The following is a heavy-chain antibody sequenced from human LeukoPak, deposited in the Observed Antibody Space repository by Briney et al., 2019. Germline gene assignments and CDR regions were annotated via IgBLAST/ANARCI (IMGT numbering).Heavy chain of an antibody. CDR1: GFTVSSNY. CDR2: IYSGGST. V-gene: IGHV3-53*01. D-gene: IGHD3-10*01. Sequence: GGSLRLSCAASGFTVSSNYMSWVRQAPGKGLEWGSVIYSGGSTYYADSVKGRFTISRDNSKNTLYLQMNSLRAEDTAVYYCARGALWHTGYYGSGSPYYWGQGTLVTVSS. CDR3: ARGALWHTGYYGSGSPYY. J-gene: IGHJ4*02.